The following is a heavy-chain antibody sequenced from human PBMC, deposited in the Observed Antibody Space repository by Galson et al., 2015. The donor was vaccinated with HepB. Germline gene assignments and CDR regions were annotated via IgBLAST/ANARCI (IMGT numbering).Heavy chain of an antibody. J-gene: IGHJ4*02. V-gene: IGHV3-23*01. Sequence: SLRLSCAASGFALSNYGMNWVRQAPGKGLEWVSGFGTSGDKTSYADSVKGRFTISRYNSRNTLYLQMNSLRAEDTAVYYCAKRLVVPTDCWGQGTLVSVSS. CDR1: GFALSNYG. CDR2: FGTSGDKT. CDR3: AKRLVVPTDC. D-gene: IGHD6-6*01.